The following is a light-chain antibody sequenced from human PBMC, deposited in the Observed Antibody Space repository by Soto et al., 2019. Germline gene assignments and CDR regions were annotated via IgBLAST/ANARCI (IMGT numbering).Light chain of an antibody. Sequence: QSALTQPASVSGSPGQSITISCTGTSSDVGGYNYVSWYQQHQGKAPKLMIYDVSNRPSGVSDRFSGSKYGNTASLTISGLQAEYEADYYSSSYTSSSTHVVFCGGTKLTVL. CDR2: DVS. CDR1: SSDVGGYNY. V-gene: IGLV2-14*01. CDR3: SSYTSSSTHVV. J-gene: IGLJ2*01.